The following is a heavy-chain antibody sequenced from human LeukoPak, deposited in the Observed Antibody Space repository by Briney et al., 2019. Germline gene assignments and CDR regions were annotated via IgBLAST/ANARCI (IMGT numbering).Heavy chain of an antibody. D-gene: IGHD6-19*01. CDR1: GFTFRDFG. J-gene: IGHJ5*02. CDR3: ARAVSGSADP. Sequence: GGPLRLSCVGSGFTFRDFGIYWVRQAPGKGLEWVALIWYDGGNKYYADSVKGRFTVSRDNSKNTVFLQMNSLRGDDAAVYFCARAVSGSADPWGHGILVTASS. CDR2: IWYDGGNK. V-gene: IGHV3-33*07.